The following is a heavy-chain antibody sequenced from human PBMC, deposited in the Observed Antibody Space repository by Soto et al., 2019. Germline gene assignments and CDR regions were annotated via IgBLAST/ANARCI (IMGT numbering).Heavy chain of an antibody. V-gene: IGHV3-30*18. J-gene: IGHJ4*02. CDR1: GFSFSSYG. Sequence: QVQLVESGGGVVQPGRSLRLSCAASGFSFSSYGMHWVRQAPGKGLEWVAVISYDVTNKYYADSVKGRFTISRDNSKNTLYLQSNSLRAGDTAVYYCAKDLRIAGAGTDYFGSWGQGTLVTVSS. CDR2: ISYDVTNK. CDR3: AKDLRIAGAGTDYFGS. D-gene: IGHD6-19*01.